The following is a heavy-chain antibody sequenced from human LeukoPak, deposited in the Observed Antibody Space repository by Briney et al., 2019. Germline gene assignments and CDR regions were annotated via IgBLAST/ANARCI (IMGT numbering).Heavy chain of an antibody. Sequence: GGSLRLSCAASGFTFSSYAMSWVRQAPGKGLEWVSVIYSGGSTYYADSVKGRFTISRDNSKNTLYLQMNSLRAEDTAVYYCARYYYDSSGYPYFDYWGQGTLVTVSS. J-gene: IGHJ4*02. CDR2: IYSGGST. V-gene: IGHV3-53*01. CDR1: GFTFSSYA. CDR3: ARYYYDSSGYPYFDY. D-gene: IGHD3-22*01.